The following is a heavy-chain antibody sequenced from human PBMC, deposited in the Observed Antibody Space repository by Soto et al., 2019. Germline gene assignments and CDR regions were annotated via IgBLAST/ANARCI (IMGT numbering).Heavy chain of an antibody. CDR2: INHSGST. Sequence: SETLSLTCAVYGGSFSGYYWSWIRQPPGKGLEWIGEINHSGSTNYNPSLKSRVTISVDTSKNQFSLKLSSVTAADTAVYYCARGFFWKPFDYWGQGTLVTVSS. CDR3: ARGFFWKPFDY. CDR1: GGSFSGYY. J-gene: IGHJ4*02. D-gene: IGHD3-3*01. V-gene: IGHV4-34*01.